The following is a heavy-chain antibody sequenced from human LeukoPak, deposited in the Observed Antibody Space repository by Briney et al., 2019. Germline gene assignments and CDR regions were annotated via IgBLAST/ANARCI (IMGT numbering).Heavy chain of an antibody. Sequence: PGGSLRLSCAASGFTFRDAWMTWVRQAPGKGLEWVGRIRSKTDGGTTDYAVSVQGRFTISRDDSKNTLYLQMSSLKTEDTAVYYCAKHIYGVVSIQQWGQGTLVTVSS. CDR1: GFTFRDAW. J-gene: IGHJ1*01. V-gene: IGHV3-15*01. CDR3: AKHIYGVVSIQQ. CDR2: IRSKTDGGTT. D-gene: IGHD3-3*01.